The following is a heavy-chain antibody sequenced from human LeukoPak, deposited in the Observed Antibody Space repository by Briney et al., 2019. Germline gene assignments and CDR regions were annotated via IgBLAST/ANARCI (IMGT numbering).Heavy chain of an antibody. CDR2: IRSKANSYAT. Sequence: GSLRLSCAASGFTFSGSAMHWVRQASGKGLEWVGRIRSKANSYATAYAASVKGRFTISRDDSRNTAYLQMNSLKTEDTAVYYCTTIAAAGTDYWGQGTLVTVSS. V-gene: IGHV3-73*01. J-gene: IGHJ4*02. CDR3: TTIAAAGTDY. D-gene: IGHD6-13*01. CDR1: GFTFSGSA.